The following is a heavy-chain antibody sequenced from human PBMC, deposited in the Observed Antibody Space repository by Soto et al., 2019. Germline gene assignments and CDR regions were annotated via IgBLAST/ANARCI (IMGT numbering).Heavy chain of an antibody. Sequence: PGGSLRLSCAASGFTFSGSAMHWVRQASGKGLEWVGRIRSKANSYATAYAASVKGRFTISRDDSKNTVYLQMNSLKTEDTAVYYCTSPTTPIAAPGPWGQGTLVTVSS. CDR3: TSPTTPIAAPGP. V-gene: IGHV3-73*01. CDR1: GFTFSGSA. J-gene: IGHJ5*02. CDR2: IRSKANSYAT. D-gene: IGHD6-13*01.